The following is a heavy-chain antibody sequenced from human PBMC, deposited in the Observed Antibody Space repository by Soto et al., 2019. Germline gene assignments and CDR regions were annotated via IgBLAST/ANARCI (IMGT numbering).Heavy chain of an antibody. D-gene: IGHD3-22*01. CDR1: GFTFNSYA. J-gene: IGHJ4*02. CDR2: ISYDGSNE. CDR3: ARGPHYYDAGGYQKPFDS. Sequence: QVRLVESGGGVVQPGRSLRLSCAGSGFTFNSYAIHWVRQAPGKGLDWLAVISYDGSNEYYADSVEGRFTISRDNSKNALLVQMNSLRAEDTAVYYCARGPHYYDAGGYQKPFDSWGQGTLVTVSS. V-gene: IGHV3-30-3*01.